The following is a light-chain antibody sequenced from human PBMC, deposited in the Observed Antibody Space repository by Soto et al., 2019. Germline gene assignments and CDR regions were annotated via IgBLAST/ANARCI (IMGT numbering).Light chain of an antibody. CDR2: TAS. Sequence: AIRMTQSPSSLSSSTGDRVTITCLASQGISSYLAWYQQKPGKAPKLLIYTASSLQSGVPSRFSGSESGTEFTLTISSLQPEDFATYYCQQSYITPLTFGGGTKVDIK. V-gene: IGKV1-8*01. J-gene: IGKJ4*01. CDR3: QQSYITPLT. CDR1: QGISSY.